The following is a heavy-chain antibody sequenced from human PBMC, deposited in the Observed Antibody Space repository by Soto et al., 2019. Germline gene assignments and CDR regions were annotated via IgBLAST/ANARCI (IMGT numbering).Heavy chain of an antibody. D-gene: IGHD3-16*01. Sequence: QVQLVQSGAEVKKPGSSMKVSCTTSGGTFNSYTISWVRQAPGQGLEWMGEINPIFGTANYVQKFQDRVTITADRSTNTAYMALSSLRSDDTAVYYCPTKPLRGREYSVFDHWGQGTQATVSS. V-gene: IGHV1-69*06. CDR2: INPIFGTA. CDR1: GGTFNSYT. CDR3: PTKPLRGREYSVFDH. J-gene: IGHJ4*02.